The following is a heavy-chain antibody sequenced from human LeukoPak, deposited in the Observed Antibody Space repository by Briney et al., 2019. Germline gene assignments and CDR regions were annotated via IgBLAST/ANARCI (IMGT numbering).Heavy chain of an antibody. D-gene: IGHD2-21*02. CDR2: IYSSGYA. Sequence: PSETLSLTCAVYGGSFSGYYWSWIRQPPGKGLEWIGYIYSSGYANYNPSLKSRVTISVDTSKNQFSLKLTSVTAADTAVYYCARGSGGVVTAIYWYSDLWGRGTLLTVSS. V-gene: IGHV4-59*01. CDR3: ARGSGGVVTAIYWYSDL. J-gene: IGHJ2*01. CDR1: GGSFSGYY.